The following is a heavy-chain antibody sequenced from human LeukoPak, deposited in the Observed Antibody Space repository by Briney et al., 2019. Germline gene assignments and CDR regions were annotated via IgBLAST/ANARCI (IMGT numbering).Heavy chain of an antibody. D-gene: IGHD3-10*01. Sequence: GASVKVSCKASGYTFTGYYMHWVRQAPGQGLEWMGWINPNSGVTNHAQKFQGRVTMTRDTSISTAYMELSRLRSDDTAVYYCARVGVRGVISYFDYWGQGTLVTVSS. V-gene: IGHV1-2*02. CDR3: ARVGVRGVISYFDY. CDR1: GYTFTGYY. CDR2: INPNSGVT. J-gene: IGHJ4*02.